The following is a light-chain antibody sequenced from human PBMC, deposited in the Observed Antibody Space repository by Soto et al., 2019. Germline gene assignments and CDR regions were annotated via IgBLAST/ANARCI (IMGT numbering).Light chain of an antibody. CDR1: QSVSRY. CDR3: QQRSNWPRT. V-gene: IGKV3-11*01. CDR2: DAS. Sequence: EIVLTQSPATLSLSPGERDTISCRASQSVSRYLAWYQQKPGQAPRLLIYDASNRATGIPARFSGSGSGTDLTLTISSLESEDFAVYYCQQRSNWPRTFGQGTKLEIK. J-gene: IGKJ2*01.